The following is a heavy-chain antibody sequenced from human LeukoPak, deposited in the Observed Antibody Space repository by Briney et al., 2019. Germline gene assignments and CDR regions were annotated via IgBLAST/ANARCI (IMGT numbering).Heavy chain of an antibody. CDR1: GGSISSYY. J-gene: IGHJ4*02. Sequence: SETLSLTCTVSGGSISSYYWSWIRQPAGKGLEWIGRIYTSGSTNYNPSLKSRVTMSVDTSKNQFSLKLSSVTAADTAVYYCARGNPYYDFWSGYYPGSDVPFDYWGQGTLVTVSS. D-gene: IGHD3-3*01. CDR2: IYTSGST. CDR3: ARGNPYYDFWSGYYPGSDVPFDY. V-gene: IGHV4-4*07.